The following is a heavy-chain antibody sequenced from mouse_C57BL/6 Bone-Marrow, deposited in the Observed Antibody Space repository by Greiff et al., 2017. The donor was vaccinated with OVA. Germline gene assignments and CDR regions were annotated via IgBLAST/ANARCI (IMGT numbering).Heavy chain of an antibody. CDR3: ARDYYGSSLDY. Sequence: VQLQQSGAELVRPGASVKLSCKASGYTFTDYYINWVKQRPGQGLEWIARIYPGSGNTYYNEKFKGKATLTAEKSSSTAYMQLSSLTSEDSAVYFCARDYYGSSLDYWGQGTTLTVSS. V-gene: IGHV1-76*01. J-gene: IGHJ2*01. CDR2: IYPGSGNT. D-gene: IGHD1-1*01. CDR1: GYTFTDYY.